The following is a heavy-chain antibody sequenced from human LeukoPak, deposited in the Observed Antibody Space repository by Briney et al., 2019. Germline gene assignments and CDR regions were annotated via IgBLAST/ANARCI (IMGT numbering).Heavy chain of an antibody. D-gene: IGHD6-13*01. CDR3: ALQGIAAEAVL. CDR1: GFTVSSNY. CDR2: VYSGGST. V-gene: IGHV3-66*02. J-gene: IGHJ4*02. Sequence: GGSLRLSCAASGFTVSSNYMSWVRQAPGKGLEWVSVVYSGGSTYYADSVKGRFTISRDNSKNTLYLHLNSLRAEDTAGYYCALQGIAAEAVLCGQGTLVTVSS.